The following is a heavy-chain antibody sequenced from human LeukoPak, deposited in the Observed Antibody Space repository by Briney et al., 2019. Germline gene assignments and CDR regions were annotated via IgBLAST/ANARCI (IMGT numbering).Heavy chain of an antibody. J-gene: IGHJ4*02. V-gene: IGHV3-64*01. D-gene: IGHD1-26*01. CDR3: ASSPRVEWELFDY. CDR1: GFTFSSYA. CDR2: ISSSGGST. Sequence: GGSLRLSCAASGFTFSSYAMHWVRQAPGKGLEYVSAISSSGGSTYYTNSVKGRFTISRDNSKNTLYLQMGSLRAEDMAVYYCASSPRVEWELFDYWGQGTLVTVSS.